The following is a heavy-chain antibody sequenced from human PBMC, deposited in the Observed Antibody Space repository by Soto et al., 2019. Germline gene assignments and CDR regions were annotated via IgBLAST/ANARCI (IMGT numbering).Heavy chain of an antibody. J-gene: IGHJ6*02. CDR2: ISAYNGNT. CDR3: ARVSRYCRGGSCPPYYYYGRDV. Sequence: GASVKVSCKASGYTFTSYGISWVRQAPGQGLEWMGWISAYNGNTNYAQKLQGRVTMTTDTSTSTAYMELRSLRSDDTAGYYCARVSRYCRGGSCPPYYYYGRDVGGQGTPVTVPS. D-gene: IGHD2-15*01. CDR1: GYTFTSYG. V-gene: IGHV1-18*01.